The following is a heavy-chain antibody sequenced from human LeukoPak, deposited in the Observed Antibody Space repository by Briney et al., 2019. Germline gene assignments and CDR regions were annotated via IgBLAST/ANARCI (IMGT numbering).Heavy chain of an antibody. J-gene: IGHJ5*02. CDR1: GFTFNDYY. CDR2: INIGGTNT. D-gene: IGHD2/OR15-2a*01. CDR3: ARSNYDSTTFYYHLDL. Sequence: GGSLRLSCAASGFTFNDYYMSWIRQAPGKGLEWLSYINIGGTNTHYADSVKGRFTISRDNAKNTLSLQMNSLSAEDTAVYYCARSNYDSTTFYYHLDLWGQGTLVTVSS. V-gene: IGHV3-11*06.